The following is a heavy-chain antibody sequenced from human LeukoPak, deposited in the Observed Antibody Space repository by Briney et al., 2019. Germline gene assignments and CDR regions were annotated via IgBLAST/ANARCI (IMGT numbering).Heavy chain of an antibody. V-gene: IGHV4-59*01. CDR3: ARVWFGELLYNWFDP. D-gene: IGHD3-10*01. Sequence: SGTLSLTCTVSGGSISSYYWSWIRQPPGKGLEWIGYIYYSGSTNYNPSLKSRVTISVDTSKNQFSLKLSSVTAADTAVYYCARVWFGELLYNWFDPWGQGTLVTVSS. CDR2: IYYSGST. CDR1: GGSISSYY. J-gene: IGHJ5*02.